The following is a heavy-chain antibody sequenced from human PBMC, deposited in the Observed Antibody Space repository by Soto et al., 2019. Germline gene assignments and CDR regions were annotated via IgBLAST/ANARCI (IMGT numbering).Heavy chain of an antibody. V-gene: IGHV4-59*08. J-gene: IGHJ4*02. CDR3: ASASTVTSKDYFDY. CDR2: IYYSGST. Sequence: SETLSLTCTVSGGSISSYYWSWIRQPPGKGLEWIGYIYYSGSTNYNPSQKSRVTISVDTSKNQFPLKLRSVTAADTAVYYCASASTVTSKDYFDYWGQGTLVTVSS. D-gene: IGHD4-4*01. CDR1: GGSISSYY.